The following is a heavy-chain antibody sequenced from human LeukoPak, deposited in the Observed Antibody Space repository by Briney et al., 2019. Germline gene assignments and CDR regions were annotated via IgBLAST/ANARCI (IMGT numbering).Heavy chain of an antibody. V-gene: IGHV3-9*01. CDR1: GFTFEDYA. J-gene: IGHJ4*02. Sequence: PGGSLRLSCAASGFTFEDYAMHWVRQAPGKGLEWVSGISWNSGSIGYADSVKGRFTISRDNAKNSLYLQMNSLRAEDTALYYCAKDGDQLLYYFDYWGQGTLVTVSS. CDR2: ISWNSGSI. CDR3: AKDGDQLLYYFDY. D-gene: IGHD2-2*01.